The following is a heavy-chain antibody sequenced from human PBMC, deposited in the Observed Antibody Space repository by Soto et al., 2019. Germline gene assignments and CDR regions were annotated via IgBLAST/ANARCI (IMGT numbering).Heavy chain of an antibody. CDR1: GGSISSYY. CDR2: IYYSGST. D-gene: IGHD2-2*01. CDR3: AREVPAAFLGGIDY. Sequence: SETLSLTCTVSGGSISSYYWSWIRQPPGKGLEWIGYIYYSGSTNYNPSLKSRVTISVDTSKNQFSLKLSSVTAADTAVYYCAREVPAAFLGGIDYWGQGTLVTVSS. J-gene: IGHJ4*02. V-gene: IGHV4-59*08.